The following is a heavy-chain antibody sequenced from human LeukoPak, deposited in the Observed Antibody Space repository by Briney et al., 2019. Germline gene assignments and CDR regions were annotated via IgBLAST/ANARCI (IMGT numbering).Heavy chain of an antibody. CDR1: GGSISSYY. V-gene: IGHV4-59*08. CDR3: ARLSPWTTVTFDY. Sequence: SETLSLTCTVSGGSISSYYWSWIRQPPGKGLEWIGYIYYSGSTNYNPSLKSRVTISVDTSKNQFSLKLSSVTAADTAVYYCARLSPWTTVTFDYWGQGTLVTVSS. D-gene: IGHD4-17*01. J-gene: IGHJ4*02. CDR2: IYYSGST.